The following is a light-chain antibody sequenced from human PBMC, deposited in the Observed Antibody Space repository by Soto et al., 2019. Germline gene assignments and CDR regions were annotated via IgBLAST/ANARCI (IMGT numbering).Light chain of an antibody. CDR2: EVT. J-gene: IGLJ1*01. Sequence: QSVLTQPPSASGSPGQSVTISCTGTSSDVGGYNYVPWYQQHPGKAPKLMIYEVTKRPSGVPDRFSASKSDKTASLTVTGLQAEDEADYYCSSYAGSYKYVFGTGTKVTVL. CDR1: SSDVGGYNY. V-gene: IGLV2-8*01. CDR3: SSYAGSYKYV.